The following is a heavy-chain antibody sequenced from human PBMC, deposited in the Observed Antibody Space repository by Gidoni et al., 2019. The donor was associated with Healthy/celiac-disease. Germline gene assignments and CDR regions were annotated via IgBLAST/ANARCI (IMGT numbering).Heavy chain of an antibody. CDR3: AKGPYYDILTGYYYPVYFDY. CDR2: ISYDGSNK. Sequence: QVQLVESGGGVVQPGRSLRLSCAASGFTFSSYGMHWVRQAPGKGLEGVAVISYDGSNKYYADCVKGRFTISRDNSKNTLYLQMNSLRAEDTAVYYCAKGPYYDILTGYYYPVYFDYWGQGTLVTVSS. V-gene: IGHV3-30*18. D-gene: IGHD3-9*01. CDR1: GFTFSSYG. J-gene: IGHJ4*02.